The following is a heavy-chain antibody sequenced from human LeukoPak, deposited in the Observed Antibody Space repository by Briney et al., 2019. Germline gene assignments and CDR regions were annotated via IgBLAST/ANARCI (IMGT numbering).Heavy chain of an antibody. CDR2: ISSSSSYI. CDR1: GFTFSSYS. V-gene: IGHV3-21*01. Sequence: GGSLRLSCAASGFTFSSYSMNWVRQAPGKGLEWVSSISSSSSYIYYADSVKGRFTISRDNAKNSLYLQMNSLRAEDTAVYYCARELRFLEWLNKRDWFDPWGQGTLVTVSS. CDR3: ARELRFLEWLNKRDWFDP. D-gene: IGHD3-3*01. J-gene: IGHJ5*02.